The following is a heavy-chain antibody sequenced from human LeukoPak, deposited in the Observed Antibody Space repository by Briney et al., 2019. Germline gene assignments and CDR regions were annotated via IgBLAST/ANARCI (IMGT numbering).Heavy chain of an antibody. CDR2: IYTSGST. D-gene: IGHD1-26*01. CDR1: GGSISSGSYY. Sequence: PSETLSLTCTVSGGSISSGSYYWSWIRQPAGKGLECIGRIYTSGSTNYNPSLKSRVTISVDTSKNQFSLKLSSVTAADTAVYYCARASGSYLSNYYYYGMDVWGQGTTVTVSS. CDR3: ARASGSYLSNYYYYGMDV. V-gene: IGHV4-61*02. J-gene: IGHJ6*02.